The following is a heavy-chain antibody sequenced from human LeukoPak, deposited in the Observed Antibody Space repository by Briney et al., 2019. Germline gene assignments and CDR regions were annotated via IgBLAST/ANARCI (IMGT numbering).Heavy chain of an antibody. D-gene: IGHD2-2*02. Sequence: GGSLRLSCAASGFTFSSYGMHWVRQAPGKGLEWVAFIRYDGSNKYYADSVKGRFTISRDNSKNTLYLQMNSLRPEDMAVYYCAKDACSSTSCYRGAPGDYYLDYWGQGTLVTVSS. J-gene: IGHJ4*02. CDR3: AKDACSSTSCYRGAPGDYYLDY. CDR1: GFTFSSYG. V-gene: IGHV3-30*02. CDR2: IRYDGSNK.